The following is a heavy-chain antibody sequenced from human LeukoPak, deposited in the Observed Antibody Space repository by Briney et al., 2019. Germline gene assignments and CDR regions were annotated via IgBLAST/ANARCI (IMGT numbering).Heavy chain of an antibody. D-gene: IGHD3-22*01. Sequence: GASVKVSCKASGYTFTSYDINWVRQATGQGLEWMGWMNPNSGNTGYAQKFQGRVTMTRNTSISTAYMELSSLRSEDTAVYYCARVPAPLMIVVGFAPWGQGTLVTVSS. V-gene: IGHV1-8*01. J-gene: IGHJ5*02. CDR2: MNPNSGNT. CDR1: GYTFTSYD. CDR3: ARVPAPLMIVVGFAP.